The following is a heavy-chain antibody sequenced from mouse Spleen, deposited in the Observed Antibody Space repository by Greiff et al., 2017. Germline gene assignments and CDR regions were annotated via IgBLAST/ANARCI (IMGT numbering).Heavy chain of an antibody. CDR2: IYPGDGDT. V-gene: IGHV1-82*01. Sequence: VKLVESGPELVKPGASVKISCKASGYAFSSSWMNWVKQRPGKGLEWIGRIYPGDGDTNYNGKFKGKATLTADKSSSTAYMQLSSLTSEDSAVYFCATTVVARHYFDYWGQGTTLTVSS. D-gene: IGHD1-1*01. CDR3: ATTVVARHYFDY. CDR1: GYAFSSSW. J-gene: IGHJ2*01.